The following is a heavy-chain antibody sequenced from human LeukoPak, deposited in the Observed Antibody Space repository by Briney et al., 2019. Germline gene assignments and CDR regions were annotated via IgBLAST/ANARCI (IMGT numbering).Heavy chain of an antibody. Sequence: GGSLRLSCAASGFTFSSYAMHWVRQAPGKGLGWVAVISYDGSNKYYADSVKGRFTISRDNSKNTLYLQMNSLRAEDTAVYYCAREHYCSGGSCYDTSFDYWGQGTLVTVSS. CDR1: GFTFSSYA. CDR2: ISYDGSNK. V-gene: IGHV3-30-3*01. D-gene: IGHD2-15*01. CDR3: AREHYCSGGSCYDTSFDY. J-gene: IGHJ4*02.